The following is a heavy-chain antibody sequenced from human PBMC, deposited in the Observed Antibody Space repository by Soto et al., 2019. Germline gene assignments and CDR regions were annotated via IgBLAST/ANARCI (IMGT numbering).Heavy chain of an antibody. J-gene: IGHJ5*02. V-gene: IGHV4-59*12. Sequence: SETLSLTCTGSGDSNSSYYWGWIRQPPGKGLEWIGEINHSGSTNYNPSLKSRVTISVDRSKNQFSLKLSSVTAAATAVYYCARVPGPWGQGTLVTVSS. CDR1: GDSNSSYY. CDR3: ARVPGP. CDR2: INHSGST.